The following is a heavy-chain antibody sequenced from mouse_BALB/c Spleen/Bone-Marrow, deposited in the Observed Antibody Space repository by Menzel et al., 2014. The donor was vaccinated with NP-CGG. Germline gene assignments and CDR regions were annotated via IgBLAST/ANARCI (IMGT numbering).Heavy chain of an antibody. D-gene: IGHD1-1*01. CDR1: GSTFSGFG. CDR3: ARSGITTGSYWYFDI. V-gene: IGHV5-17*02. CDR2: ISRGSSTI. J-gene: IGHJ1*01. Sequence: VQLKESGGGLVQPGGSRKLSCAASGSTFSGFGMHWVRQAPEKGLEWVAYISRGSSTIYYADTVKGRFTISRDNPKNTLFLQMASLRSEDTAMYYCARSGITTGSYWYFDIWGAGTTVTVSS.